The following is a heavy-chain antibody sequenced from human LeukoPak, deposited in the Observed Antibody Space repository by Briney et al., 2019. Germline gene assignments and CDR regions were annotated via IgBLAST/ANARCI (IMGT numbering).Heavy chain of an antibody. V-gene: IGHV1-18*01. Sequence: GASVKVSCKASGYTFTSYGISWVRQAPGQGLEWMGWISAYNGNTNHAQKLQGRVTMTTDTSTSTAYVELRSLRSDDTAVYYCARLSDSYYYMDVWGKGTTVTISS. CDR2: ISAYNGNT. CDR1: GYTFTSYG. CDR3: ARLSDSYYYMDV. D-gene: IGHD3-16*02. J-gene: IGHJ6*03.